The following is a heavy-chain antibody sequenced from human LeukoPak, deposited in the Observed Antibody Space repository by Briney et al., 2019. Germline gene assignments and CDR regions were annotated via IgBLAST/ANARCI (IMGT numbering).Heavy chain of an antibody. CDR3: ARNSVYCFDY. CDR2: TYYRSKWNN. CDR1: GDSVSSNSAA. Sequence: SQTLSLTCAISGDSVSSNSAAWNWIRQSPSRGLEWLGKTYYRSKWNNDYSVSVKSRVTINPDTSKNQFSLQLNSVTPEDTAVYYCARNSVYCFDYWGQGTLVTVSS. V-gene: IGHV6-1*01. D-gene: IGHD5/OR15-5a*01. J-gene: IGHJ4*02.